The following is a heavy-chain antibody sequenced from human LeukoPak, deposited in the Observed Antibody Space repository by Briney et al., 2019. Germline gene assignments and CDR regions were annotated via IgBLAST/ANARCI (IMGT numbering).Heavy chain of an antibody. CDR1: GFNFGSYY. D-gene: IGHD2-8*02. V-gene: IGHV3-23*01. Sequence: GGSLRLSCAASGFNFGSYYMTWVRQAPGKGLEWVSVISDSGDNTYYADSVKGRFTVSRDNSRDTLYLQMNSLRAEDTALYYCAKKIGTGPGHNWFDPWGQGTLVTASS. CDR3: AKKIGTGPGHNWFDP. J-gene: IGHJ5*02. CDR2: ISDSGDNT.